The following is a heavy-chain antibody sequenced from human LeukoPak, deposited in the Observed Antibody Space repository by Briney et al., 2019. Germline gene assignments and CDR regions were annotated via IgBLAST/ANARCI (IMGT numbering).Heavy chain of an antibody. V-gene: IGHV3-30-3*01. Sequence: GGSLRLSCAASGFTFISYALHWVRQAPGKGLGWVAVISYDGSNKYYADSVKGRFTISRDNTKNTLYLQMNSLRAEDTAVYYCARDGSLYDSSSYYYLWGEGTPVTVSS. D-gene: IGHD3-22*01. CDR1: GFTFISYA. CDR2: ISYDGSNK. J-gene: IGHJ4*02. CDR3: ARDGSLYDSSSYYYL.